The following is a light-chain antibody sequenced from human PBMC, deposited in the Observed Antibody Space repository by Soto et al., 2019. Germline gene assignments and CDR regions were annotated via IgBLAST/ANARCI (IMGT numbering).Light chain of an antibody. CDR1: KLGDKY. CDR3: QAWDRSTVV. Sequence: SYELTQPPSVSVSPGQTACITCSGDKLGDKYACWYQQKPGQSPVLVIYQDSKRPSGIPERFSGSNSGNTGTLTISGTQARDEAEYYCQAWDRSTVVFGGGTKLTVL. CDR2: QDS. V-gene: IGLV3-1*01. J-gene: IGLJ2*01.